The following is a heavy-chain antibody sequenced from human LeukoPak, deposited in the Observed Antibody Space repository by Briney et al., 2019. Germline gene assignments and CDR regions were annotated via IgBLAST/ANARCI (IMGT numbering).Heavy chain of an antibody. CDR3: TREARVGNWFDP. CDR2: INPDNGGT. D-gene: IGHD2-2*01. V-gene: IGHV1-2*02. J-gene: IGHJ5*02. Sequence: ASVKVSCRASGYTFTDYYIHWVRQAPGQGLEWMGWINPDNGGTNYAQKLQGRVTMTRDTSIRTIYMDLSRLRSDDTAVFYCTREARVGNWFDPWGQGTQVTVSS. CDR1: GYTFTDYY.